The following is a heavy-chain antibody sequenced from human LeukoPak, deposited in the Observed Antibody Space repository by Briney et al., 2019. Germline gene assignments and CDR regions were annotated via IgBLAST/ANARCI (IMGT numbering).Heavy chain of an antibody. Sequence: ASVKVSCKASGYTFTSYGISWVRQAPGQGLEWMGWISAYNGNTNYAQKLQGRVTMTTDTSTSTAYMELRSLRSDDTAVYYCARVRYCSGGSCYPSYYYYGMDVWGQGTTVTVFS. CDR2: ISAYNGNT. CDR3: ARVRYCSGGSCYPSYYYYGMDV. J-gene: IGHJ6*02. CDR1: GYTFTSYG. V-gene: IGHV1-18*01. D-gene: IGHD2-15*01.